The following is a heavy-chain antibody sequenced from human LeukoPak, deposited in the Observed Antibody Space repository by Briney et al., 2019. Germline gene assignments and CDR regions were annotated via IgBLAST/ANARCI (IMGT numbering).Heavy chain of an antibody. J-gene: IGHJ4*02. D-gene: IGHD2-21*02. CDR3: ARASYAYCGGDCYFY. Sequence: PSETLSLTCTVSGGSISSYYWSWIRQPPGTGLEWVGYIYYSGSTNYIPSLKSRVTISVNTCKNQFSLKLSSVTAADTAVYYCARASYAYCGGDCYFYWGQGTMVTVSS. CDR2: IYYSGST. V-gene: IGHV4-59*01. CDR1: GGSISSYY.